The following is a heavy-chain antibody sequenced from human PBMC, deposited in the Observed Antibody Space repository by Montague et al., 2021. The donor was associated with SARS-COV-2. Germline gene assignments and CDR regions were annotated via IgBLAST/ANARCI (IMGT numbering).Heavy chain of an antibody. Sequence: SETLSLTCTVSGGSISRYYWSWIRQSPGQGLEWIAYISESGSPNXNPSLTSRVTVSVDTSKNQFSLWLTSVTAADTALYYCARWGRNYFDSIGYDAFDVWGLGTLVTVSS. CDR3: ARWGRNYFDSIGYDAFDV. J-gene: IGHJ3*01. V-gene: IGHV4-59*01. CDR2: ISESGSP. CDR1: GGSISRYY. D-gene: IGHD3-22*01.